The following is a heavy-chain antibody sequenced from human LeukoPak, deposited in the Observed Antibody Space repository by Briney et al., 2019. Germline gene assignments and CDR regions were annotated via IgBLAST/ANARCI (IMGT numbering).Heavy chain of an antibody. V-gene: IGHV3-23*01. CDR1: GFTFSNYA. CDR3: AKDLSLYCGGDCYRNEFYFDY. D-gene: IGHD2-21*02. J-gene: IGHJ4*02. Sequence: GGSLRLSCAASGFTFSNYAMSWVRQAPGKGLEWVSAISGSGGSTYYADSVKGRFTISRDKSKNTLYFQMNSLRAEDTAVYYCAKDLSLYCGGDCYRNEFYFDYWGQGTLVTVSS. CDR2: ISGSGGST.